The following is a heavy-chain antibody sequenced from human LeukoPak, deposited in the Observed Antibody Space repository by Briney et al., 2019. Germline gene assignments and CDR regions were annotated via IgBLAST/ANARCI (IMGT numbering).Heavy chain of an antibody. D-gene: IGHD3-10*01. CDR1: GYTFTNYY. Sequence: ASVKVSCKASGYTFTNYYMHWVRQAPRQGLEWMGVIDPSAGSTTYAQKFQGRVTITTDESTSTAYMELSSLRSEDTAVYYCARGGGSHNWFDPWGQGTLVTVSS. J-gene: IGHJ5*02. V-gene: IGHV1-46*01. CDR3: ARGGGSHNWFDP. CDR2: IDPSAGST.